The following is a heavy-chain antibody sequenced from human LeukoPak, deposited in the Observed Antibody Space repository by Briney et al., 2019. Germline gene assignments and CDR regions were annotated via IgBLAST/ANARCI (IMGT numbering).Heavy chain of an antibody. D-gene: IGHD2-2*01. Sequence: HSGGSLRLSCAASGFTVSSNYMSWVRQAPGKGLEWVSVIYSGGSTYYADSVKGRFTISRDNSKNTLYLQMNSLRAEDTAVYYCARAQRCSSTSCPRDYYYYYYMDVWGKGTTVTVSS. J-gene: IGHJ6*03. V-gene: IGHV3-66*01. CDR1: GFTVSSNY. CDR2: IYSGGST. CDR3: ARAQRCSSTSCPRDYYYYYYMDV.